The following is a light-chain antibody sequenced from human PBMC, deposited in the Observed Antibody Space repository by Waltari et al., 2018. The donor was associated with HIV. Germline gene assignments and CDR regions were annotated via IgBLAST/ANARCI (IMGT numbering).Light chain of an antibody. Sequence: QSALTQPASVSGSPAQSLTISCTGTSNDVGGYKYVSWYQQHPGKAPKVVIYEVSNRPSGVSNRFSGSKSGNTASLTISGLQAEDEADYYCSSYASTSTRVFGGGTKLTVL. J-gene: IGLJ3*02. V-gene: IGLV2-14*01. CDR2: EVS. CDR3: SSYASTSTRV. CDR1: SNDVGGYKY.